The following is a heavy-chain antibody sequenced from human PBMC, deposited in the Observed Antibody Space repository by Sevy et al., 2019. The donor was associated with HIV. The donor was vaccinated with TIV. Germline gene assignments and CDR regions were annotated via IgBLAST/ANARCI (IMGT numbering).Heavy chain of an antibody. CDR1: GFTFSSYG. J-gene: IGHJ4*02. D-gene: IGHD4-17*01. CDR3: ARDLEFYDSGDYGPAFMPDY. CDR2: IWFDGSNT. Sequence: GGSLRLSCAASGFTFSSYGMHWVRQGPGKGLEWVAVIWFDGSNTYYADSVKGRFTISRDIAKNTLHLQMNSLRAEDTAVYYCARDLEFYDSGDYGPAFMPDYWGQGPWSPSPQ. V-gene: IGHV3-33*01.